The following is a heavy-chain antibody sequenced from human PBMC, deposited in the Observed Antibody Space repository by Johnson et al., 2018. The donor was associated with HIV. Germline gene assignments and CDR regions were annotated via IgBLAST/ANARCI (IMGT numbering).Heavy chain of an antibody. CDR1: GFTFSYYG. CDR3: AKSALERATPLAEVDAFDV. J-gene: IGHJ3*01. V-gene: IGHV3-30*02. CDR2: TRYDGSDE. Sequence: QMLLVESGGGVVQPGGSLRLSCATSGFTFSYYGLHWVRQAPGVGLEWVAFTRYDGSDEFYADSVKGRFTISRDTSKNTLYLQMNNLRVEDTALYYCAKSALERATPLAEVDAFDVWGQGTMVTVSS. D-gene: IGHD5-24*01.